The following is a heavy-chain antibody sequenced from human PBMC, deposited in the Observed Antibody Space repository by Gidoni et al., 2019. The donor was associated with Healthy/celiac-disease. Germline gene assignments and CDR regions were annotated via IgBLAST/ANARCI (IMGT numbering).Heavy chain of an antibody. J-gene: IGHJ4*02. Sequence: QLQLQESGPGLVKPSETLSPTSPVPVDSIRSSRYYWGWIRQSPGKGLGWIGSIYYSGSTYYNPSLKSRVTISVDKSKNQFSLKLSSVTAADTAVYYCARQEVAGPLDYWGQGTLVTVSS. D-gene: IGHD6-19*01. CDR1: VDSIRSSRYY. V-gene: IGHV4-39*01. CDR3: ARQEVAGPLDY. CDR2: IYYSGST.